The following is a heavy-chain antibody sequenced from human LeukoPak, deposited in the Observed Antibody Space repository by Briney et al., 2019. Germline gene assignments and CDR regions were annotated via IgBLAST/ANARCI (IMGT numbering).Heavy chain of an antibody. CDR1: GFTFSSYN. D-gene: IGHD2-2*01. CDR2: ISYDGSYT. Sequence: PGRSLRLSCAASGFTFSSYNFHSLRQAPGKGLEWLTVISYDGSYTSYGASVKGRFTVSRDNSQNTLYLQMNGLRAEDTALYYCARDHSAMPSYWGQGTLVTVSS. J-gene: IGHJ4*02. CDR3: ARDHSAMPSY. V-gene: IGHV3-30*03.